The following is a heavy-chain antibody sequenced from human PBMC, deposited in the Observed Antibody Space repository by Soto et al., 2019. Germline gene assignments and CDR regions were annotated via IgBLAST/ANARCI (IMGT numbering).Heavy chain of an antibody. CDR2: IYHSGST. Sequence: SETLSLTCAVSGGSISRGGYSWSWIRQTPGKGLEWIGYIYHSGSTYYNPSLKSRVTISVDRSKNRFSLKLSSVTAADTAVYYCAAGGGLPRYYWGQGTLVPVSS. D-gene: IGHD5-12*01. V-gene: IGHV4-30-2*01. J-gene: IGHJ4*02. CDR3: AAGGGLPRYY. CDR1: GGSISRGGYS.